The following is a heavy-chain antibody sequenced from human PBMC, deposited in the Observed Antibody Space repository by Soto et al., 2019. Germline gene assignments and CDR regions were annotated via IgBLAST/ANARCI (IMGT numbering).Heavy chain of an antibody. CDR2: ISPEGFNT. CDR1: DFTFDGHG. J-gene: IGHJ4*02. CDR3: VSCVSAHFDF. Sequence: GGSLRLSCAASDFTFDGHGMSWVRQAPGKGPEWVSTISPEGFNTHYADSVRGRFTISRDNSRNTVDLHMSSLRAEDTAIYYCVSCVSAHFDFRGQGTPVTRSS. V-gene: IGHV3-23*01.